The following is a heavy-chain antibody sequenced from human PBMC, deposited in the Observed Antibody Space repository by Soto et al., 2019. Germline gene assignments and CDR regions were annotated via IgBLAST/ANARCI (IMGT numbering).Heavy chain of an antibody. D-gene: IGHD2-2*01. CDR2: INHSGST. J-gene: IGHJ4*02. V-gene: IGHV4-34*01. CDR1: GGSFSGYY. Sequence: SETLSLTCAVYGGSFSGYYWSWIRQPPGKGLEWIGEINHSGSTNYNPSLKSRVTISVDTSKNQFSLKLSSVTAADTAVYYCARAQSVLGYCSSTSCRGFPFDYWGQGTLVTVSS. CDR3: ARAQSVLGYCSSTSCRGFPFDY.